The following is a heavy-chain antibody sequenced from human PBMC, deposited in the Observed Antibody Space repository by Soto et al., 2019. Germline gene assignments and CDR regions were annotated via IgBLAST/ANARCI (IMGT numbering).Heavy chain of an antibody. V-gene: IGHV4-34*01. Sequence: SETLSLTCAVYSGYFGGYYRSWIRSPPGKGLEWIGEINHSGSTNYNPSLKSRVTISVDTSKNEFSLKLNSVTAADTAVYYCAREEGYCISTSCYDYYGMDVWGQGTTVT. CDR1: SGYFGGYY. J-gene: IGHJ6*02. D-gene: IGHD2-2*01. CDR3: AREEGYCISTSCYDYYGMDV. CDR2: INHSGST.